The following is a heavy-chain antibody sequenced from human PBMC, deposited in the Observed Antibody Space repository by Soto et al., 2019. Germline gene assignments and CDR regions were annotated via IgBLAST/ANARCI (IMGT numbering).Heavy chain of an antibody. CDR3: ARGETSGLANCYEP. J-gene: IGHJ5*02. V-gene: IGHV6-1*01. Sequence: SQTLSLTCAISLDSVSSNSAAWNLIRQSPSRGLEWLGRTYYRSKWYNDYAVSVKSRITINPDTSKNQFSLQLNSVTPEDTAVYYCARGETSGLANCYEPWRQVNMIPVSS. CDR1: LDSVSSNSAA. CDR2: TYYRSKWYN. D-gene: IGHD6-19*01.